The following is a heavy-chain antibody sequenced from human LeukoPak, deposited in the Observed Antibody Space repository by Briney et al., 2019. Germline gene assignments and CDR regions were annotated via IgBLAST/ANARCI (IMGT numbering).Heavy chain of an antibody. CDR1: GFTFSSYG. D-gene: IGHD5-24*01. Sequence: GGSLRLSCAASGFTFSSYGMSWVRQAPGKGLEWVSAISGSGGSTYYADPVKGRFTISRDNSKNTLYLQMNSLRAEDTAVYYCAKDWEEEMATIGYWGQGTLVTVSS. CDR2: ISGSGGST. V-gene: IGHV3-23*01. J-gene: IGHJ4*02. CDR3: AKDWEEEMATIGY.